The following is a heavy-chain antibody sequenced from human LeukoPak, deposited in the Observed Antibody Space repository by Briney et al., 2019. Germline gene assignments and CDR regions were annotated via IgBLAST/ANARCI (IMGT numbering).Heavy chain of an antibody. CDR1: GSGFSFSSYA. J-gene: IGHJ4*02. CDR2: ISGSGDST. Sequence: GGSLRLSCAASGSGFSFSSYALSWVRQAPGKGLEWVSGISGSGDSTHYADSVKGRFTISRDNSKNTLFLQMNSLRVEDTAVYYCARGYSNLAYWGQGTLVTVSS. D-gene: IGHD5-18*01. V-gene: IGHV3-23*01. CDR3: ARGYSNLAY.